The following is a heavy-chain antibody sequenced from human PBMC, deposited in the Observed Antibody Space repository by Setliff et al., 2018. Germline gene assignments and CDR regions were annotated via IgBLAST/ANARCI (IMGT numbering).Heavy chain of an antibody. D-gene: IGHD4-17*01. CDR2: IYYSGST. J-gene: IGHJ4*02. CDR1: GGSISSYY. V-gene: IGHV4-59*08. Sequence: PSETLSLTCTVSGGSISSYYWSWIRQPPGKGLEWIGYIYYSGSTNYSPSLKSRVTISVDTSKNHFSLKLSSVTAADTAVYYCAGSTVTQVDYWGQGTLVTVSS. CDR3: AGSTVTQVDY.